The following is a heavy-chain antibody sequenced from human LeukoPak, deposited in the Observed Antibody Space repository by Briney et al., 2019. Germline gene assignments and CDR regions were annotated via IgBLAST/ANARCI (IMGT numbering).Heavy chain of an antibody. CDR2: MNPNTGNA. V-gene: IGHV1-8*01. Sequence: ASVRVSCTGFRYTFSIYDIDWVRKAPGQGLEWMGGMNPNTGNAGYAPKFQGRVTMTRDTPISTAYLQMSGLRSEDTAVYYCARLSQTPDYYGSGGYFYLGYWGQGTRVTVSS. D-gene: IGHD3-22*01. J-gene: IGHJ4*02. CDR1: RYTFSIYD. CDR3: ARLSQTPDYYGSGGYFYLGY.